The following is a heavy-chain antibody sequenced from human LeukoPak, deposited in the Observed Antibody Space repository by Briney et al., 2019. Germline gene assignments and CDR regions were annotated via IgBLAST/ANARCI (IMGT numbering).Heavy chain of an antibody. J-gene: IGHJ4*02. CDR2: IRSGESA. CDR1: GGSITNYH. D-gene: IGHD1-26*01. V-gene: IGHV4-59*08. Sequence: SETLSLTCSVSGGSITNYHWSWLRQPPGKRLEWIGYIRSGESAMYNPSLESRVTMSVHTPMNHFSLKLNSLTAADTAVYYCARHDPRGGSYDYWGQGTLVTVSS. CDR3: ARHDPRGGSYDY.